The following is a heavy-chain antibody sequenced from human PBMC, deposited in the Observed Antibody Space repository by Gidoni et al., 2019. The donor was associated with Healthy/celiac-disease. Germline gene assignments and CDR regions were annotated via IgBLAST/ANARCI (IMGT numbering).Heavy chain of an antibody. D-gene: IGHD3-22*01. CDR2: ISYDGSNK. CDR1: GFTFSSYA. Sequence: QVQLVESGGGVVQPGWSLRLSCAASGFTFSSYAMHWVRHAPGKGLEWVAVISYDGSNKYYADSVKGRFTISRDNSKNTLYLQMNSLRAEDTAVYYCARDHYDSSGYYLDYWGQGTLVTVSS. V-gene: IGHV3-30-3*01. J-gene: IGHJ4*02. CDR3: ARDHYDSSGYYLDY.